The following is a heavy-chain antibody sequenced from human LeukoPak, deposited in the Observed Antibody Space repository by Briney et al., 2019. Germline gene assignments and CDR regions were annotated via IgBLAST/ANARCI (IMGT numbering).Heavy chain of an antibody. CDR3: ARDFYDSNSYYCGY. V-gene: IGHV3-30*04. D-gene: IGHD3-22*01. Sequence: PGGSLRLSRAASGFTFSNYAMHWVRQAPGKGLEWVAVISYDGSSKYYGDSVKGRFTISRDNSKNTLYLQMNSLRAEDTAKYYCARDFYDSNSYYCGYWGQGALVTVSS. CDR2: ISYDGSSK. J-gene: IGHJ4*02. CDR1: GFTFSNYA.